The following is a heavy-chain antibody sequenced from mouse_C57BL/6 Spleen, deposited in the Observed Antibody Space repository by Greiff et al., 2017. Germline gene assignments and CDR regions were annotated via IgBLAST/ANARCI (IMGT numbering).Heavy chain of an antibody. J-gene: IGHJ2*01. Sequence: DVMLVESGGGLVQPGGSLKLSCAASGFTFSDYYLYWVRQTPEKRLEWVAYISNGGGSTYYSATVKGRFTISRDNAKNTLYLQMSRLKSENTSMYYCARHATGCDYWGQGTTLTVSS. D-gene: IGHD2-2*01. CDR3: ARHATGCDY. CDR2: ISNGGGST. CDR1: GFTFSDYY. V-gene: IGHV5-12*01.